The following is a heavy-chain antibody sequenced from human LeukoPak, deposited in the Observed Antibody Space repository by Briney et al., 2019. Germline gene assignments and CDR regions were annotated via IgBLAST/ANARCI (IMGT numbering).Heavy chain of an antibody. Sequence: GGSLRLSCAASGFTFSSYSMNWVRQAPGKGLEWVSSISSSSSYIYYADSVKGRFTISRDNAKNSLYLQMNSLRAEDTAVYYCARNRQWLVSAGAFDIWGQGTMVTVSS. V-gene: IGHV3-21*04. CDR3: ARNRQWLVSAGAFDI. CDR2: ISSSSSYI. CDR1: GFTFSSYS. J-gene: IGHJ3*02. D-gene: IGHD6-19*01.